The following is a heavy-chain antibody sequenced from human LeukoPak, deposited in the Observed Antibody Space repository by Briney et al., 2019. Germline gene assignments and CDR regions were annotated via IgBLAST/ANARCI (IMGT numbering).Heavy chain of an antibody. CDR1: GYTFTSYY. CDR3: AGQYYDILTGYYNVFDY. J-gene: IGHJ4*02. CDR2: INPSGGST. V-gene: IGHV1-46*01. D-gene: IGHD3-9*01. Sequence: ASVKVSCKASGYTFTSYYMHWVRQAPGQGLEWMGIINPSGGSTSYAQKFQGRVTLTRDTSTSTVYMELSSLRSEDTAVYYCAGQYYDILTGYYNVFDYWGQGTLVTVSS.